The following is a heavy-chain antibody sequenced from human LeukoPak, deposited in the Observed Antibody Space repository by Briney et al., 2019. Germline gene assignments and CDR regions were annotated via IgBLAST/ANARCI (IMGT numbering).Heavy chain of an antibody. CDR2: IIPIFGTA. Sequence: GSSVKVSCKASGGTFSSYAISWVRQAPGQGLEWMGGIIPIFGTANYAQKFQGRVTITADESTSTAYMELSSLRSEDTAVYYCASWQARGYYYYGMDVWGQGTTVTVSS. CDR3: ASWQARGYYYYGMDV. J-gene: IGHJ6*02. V-gene: IGHV1-69*01. D-gene: IGHD3-10*01. CDR1: GGTFSSYA.